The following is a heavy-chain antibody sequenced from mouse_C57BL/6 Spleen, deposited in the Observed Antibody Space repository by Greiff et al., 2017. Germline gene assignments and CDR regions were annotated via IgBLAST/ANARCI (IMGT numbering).Heavy chain of an antibody. J-gene: IGHJ2*01. D-gene: IGHD3-2*02. V-gene: IGHV1-69*01. CDR2: IDPSDSYT. CDR3: ARGSSGPYYFDY. Sequence: QVQLQQPGAELVMPGASVKLSCKASGYTFTSYWMHWVKQRPGQGLEWIGEIDPSDSYTNYNQKFKGKSTWTVDKSSSTAYMQLSSLTSEDSAVYYCARGSSGPYYFDYWGQGTTLTVSS. CDR1: GYTFTSYW.